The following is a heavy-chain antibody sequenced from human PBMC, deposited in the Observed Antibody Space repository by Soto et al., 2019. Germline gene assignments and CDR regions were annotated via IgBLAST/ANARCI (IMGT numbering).Heavy chain of an antibody. J-gene: IGHJ1*01. CDR3: ARGILGGSYDFSH. CDR2: ISSDDNT. Sequence: EVQLMESGGGLVQPGGSLRLSCAASGFIVNNIFMTWVRQAPGKGLEWLSTISSDDNTYYADSVKGRFSISSDSPKNTLYLQMNGLRAEDTAVYHCARGILGGSYDFSHGGQGALVTVSS. D-gene: IGHD3-3*01. V-gene: IGHV3-66*01. CDR1: GFIVNNIF.